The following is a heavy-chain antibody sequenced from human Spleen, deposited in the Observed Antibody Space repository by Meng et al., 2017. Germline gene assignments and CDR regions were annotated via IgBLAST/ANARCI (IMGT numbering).Heavy chain of an antibody. CDR2: ISSSSTYI. J-gene: IGHJ6*02. V-gene: IGHV3-21*01. D-gene: IGHD3-10*01. Sequence: GESLKISCAASGFTFNNHILNWVRQAPGKGLEWVSSISSSSTYIHYADSVKGRFTISRDNAKNSLYLQMNSLSAEDTAVYYCARDEFYYNLDVWGQGTTVTVSS. CDR3: ARDEFYYNLDV. CDR1: GFTFNNHI.